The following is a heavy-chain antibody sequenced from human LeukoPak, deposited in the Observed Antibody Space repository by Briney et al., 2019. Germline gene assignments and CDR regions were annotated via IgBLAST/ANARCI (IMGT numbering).Heavy chain of an antibody. V-gene: IGHV1-69*13. CDR3: ASTRSPPVYYYYMDV. CDR2: IIPIFGTA. CDR1: GGTFSSYA. Sequence: ASVKVSCKASGGTFSSYAISWVRQAPGQGLEWMGGIIPIFGTANYAQKFQGRVTITADESTSTAYMELSSLRFEDTAVYYCASTRSPPVYYYYMDVWGKGTTVTVSS. J-gene: IGHJ6*03.